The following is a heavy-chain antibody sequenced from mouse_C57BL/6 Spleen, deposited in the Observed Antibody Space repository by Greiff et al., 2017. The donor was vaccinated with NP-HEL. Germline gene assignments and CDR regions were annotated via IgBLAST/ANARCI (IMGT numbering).Heavy chain of an antibody. D-gene: IGHD1-1*01. CDR2: ISYDGSN. J-gene: IGHJ2*01. Sequence: EVKLMESGPGLVKPSQSLSLTCSVTGYSITSGYYWNWIRQFPGNKLEWMGYISYDGSNNYNPSLKNRISITRDTSKNQFFLKLNSVTTEDTATYYCARDRSNYVDYWGQGTTLTVSS. V-gene: IGHV3-6*01. CDR3: ARDRSNYVDY. CDR1: GYSITSGYY.